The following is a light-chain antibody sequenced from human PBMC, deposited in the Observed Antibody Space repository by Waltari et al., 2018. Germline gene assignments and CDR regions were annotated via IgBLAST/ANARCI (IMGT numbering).Light chain of an antibody. V-gene: IGLV1-51*02. CDR3: GTWDLSLNSGV. J-gene: IGLJ3*02. CDR2: ETN. CDR1: APNIWINH. Sequence: QSVLTQPPSVSAAPGQRVTISCSGTAPNIWINHVSWYQQFPGTAPKLLIHETNKRPSGIPDRFSGSKSGASATLDITGLQTGDEADYYCGTWDLSLNSGVFGGGTKLTVL.